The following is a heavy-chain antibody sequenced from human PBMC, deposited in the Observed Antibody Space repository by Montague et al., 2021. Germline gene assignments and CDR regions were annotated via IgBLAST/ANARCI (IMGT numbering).Heavy chain of an antibody. Sequence: SETLSLTCTVSGGSMSSYYWSWIRQPAGKRLEWIGYIYYSGSTNXNPSLKSRVTIAVDTSKNQFSLKLSSVTAPDTAVYYCASYSTRGWPLESFDIWGQGTMVTVSS. CDR1: GGSMSSYY. J-gene: IGHJ3*02. CDR2: IYYSGST. D-gene: IGHD6-13*01. V-gene: IGHV4-59*01. CDR3: ASYSTRGWPLESFDI.